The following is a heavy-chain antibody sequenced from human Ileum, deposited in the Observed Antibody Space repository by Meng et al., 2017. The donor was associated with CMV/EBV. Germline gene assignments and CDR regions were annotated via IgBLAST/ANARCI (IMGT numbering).Heavy chain of an antibody. D-gene: IGHD2-21*02. CDR3: AREGVGYCGGDCYSEY. Sequence: QIQLVQAGAEVKKAGXSVKVSCKASGYTFSDYGITWVRQAPGQGLEWMGWISVYNGNTKYAQKVQGRVTLTTDTSTNTAYMELRSLRFDDTAVYYCAREGVGYCGGDCYSEYWGQGTLVTVSS. CDR1: GYTFSDYG. CDR2: ISVYNGNT. J-gene: IGHJ4*02. V-gene: IGHV1-18*01.